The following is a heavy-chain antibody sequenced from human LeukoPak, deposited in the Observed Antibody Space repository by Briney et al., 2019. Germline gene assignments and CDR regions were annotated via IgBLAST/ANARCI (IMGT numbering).Heavy chain of an antibody. J-gene: IGHJ4*02. D-gene: IGHD3-22*01. V-gene: IGHV4-30-2*02. Sequence: SETLSLTCAVSGGSISSGGYSWSWIRQPPGKGLEWIGYIYHSGSTYYNPSLKSRVTISVDTSKNQFSLKLSSVTAADKAVDYCASYSYYYDSSGYFDYWGQGTLVTVSS. CDR2: IYHSGST. CDR1: GGSISSGGYS. CDR3: ASYSYYYDSSGYFDY.